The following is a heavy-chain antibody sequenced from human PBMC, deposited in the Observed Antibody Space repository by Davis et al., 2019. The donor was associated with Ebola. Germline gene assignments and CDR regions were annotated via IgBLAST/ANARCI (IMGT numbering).Heavy chain of an antibody. V-gene: IGHV3-74*01. CDR2: INSDGSST. D-gene: IGHD3-22*01. CDR1: GFTFSSYW. J-gene: IGHJ4*02. Sequence: HTGGSLRLSCAASGFTFSSYWMHWVRQAPGKGLVWVSRINSDGSSTSYADSVKGRFTISRDNAKNTLYLQMNSLRDEDTAVYYCAREPTGGNYDSSGYYWYRYYFDYWGQGTLVTVSS. CDR3: AREPTGGNYDSSGYYWYRYYFDY.